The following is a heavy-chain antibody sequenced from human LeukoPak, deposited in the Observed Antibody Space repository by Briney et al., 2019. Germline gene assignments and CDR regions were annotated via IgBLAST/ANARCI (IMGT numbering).Heavy chain of an antibody. V-gene: IGHV1-2*02. D-gene: IGHD2-15*01. Sequence: GASVKVSCKASGYTFTGYYMHWVRQAPGQGLEWMGWINPNSGGTNYAQKFQGRVTMTRDTSISTAYMELSRLRSDDTAVYYCARGPTSRYCSGGSCYVAAFDIWGQGTMVTVSS. J-gene: IGHJ3*02. CDR3: ARGPTSRYCSGGSCYVAAFDI. CDR1: GYTFTGYY. CDR2: INPNSGGT.